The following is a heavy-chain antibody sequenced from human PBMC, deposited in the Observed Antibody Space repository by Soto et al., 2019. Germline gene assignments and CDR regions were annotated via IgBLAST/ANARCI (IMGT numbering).Heavy chain of an antibody. CDR1: GYSFTSYW. CDR3: ARHVPAWIWTFDY. CDR2: IYPGDSDT. Sequence: ESLKISCKGSGYSFTSYWIGWVRQMPGKGLEWMGIIYPGDSDTRYSPSFQGHVTISADKSISTAYLQWSSLKASDTAMYYCARHVPAWIWTFDYWGQGTLVTVSS. D-gene: IGHD5-12*01. V-gene: IGHV5-51*01. J-gene: IGHJ4*02.